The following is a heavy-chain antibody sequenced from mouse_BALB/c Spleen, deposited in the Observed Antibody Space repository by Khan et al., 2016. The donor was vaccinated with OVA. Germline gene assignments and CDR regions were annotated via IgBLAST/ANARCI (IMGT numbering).Heavy chain of an antibody. D-gene: IGHD2-12*01. V-gene: IGHV9-4*02. Sequence: QIQLVQSGPELKKPGETVRISCKASGYTFTTAGIQWVQKMPGKGLKWIGWINTHSGVPKYAEDFKGRFAFSLEISVNTAYLQITNLKHEDTATYFCASGGAAYYRIDGGAMEYWGQGTSVTVSS. CDR2: INTHSGVP. J-gene: IGHJ4*01. CDR1: GYTFTTAG. CDR3: ASGGAAYYRIDGGAMEY.